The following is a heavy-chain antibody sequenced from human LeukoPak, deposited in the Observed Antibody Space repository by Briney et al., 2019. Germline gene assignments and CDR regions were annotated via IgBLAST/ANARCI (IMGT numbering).Heavy chain of an antibody. CDR1: GYTFTSYD. V-gene: IGHV1-8*01. D-gene: IGHD5-18*01. J-gene: IGHJ6*02. CDR2: MNPNSGNT. CDR3: AREWGIQLMDYYYYYGMDV. Sequence: GASVKVSCKASGYTFTSYDINWVRQATGQGLEWMGWMNPNSGNTGYAQKFQGRVTMTRNTSISTAYMELSSLRSEDTAVYYCAREWGIQLMDYYYYYGMDVWGQGTTVTVSS.